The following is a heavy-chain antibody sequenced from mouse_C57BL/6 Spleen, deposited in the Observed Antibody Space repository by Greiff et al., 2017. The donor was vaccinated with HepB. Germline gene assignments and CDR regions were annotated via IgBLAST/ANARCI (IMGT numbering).Heavy chain of an antibody. V-gene: IGHV1-15*01. CDR3: TAIVTTRYYDMDD. J-gene: IGHJ4*01. D-gene: IGHD2-5*01. CDR1: GYTFTDYE. Sequence: QVQLQQSGAELVRPGASVTLSCKASGYTFTDYEMPWVRQTPVHGLEWIGAIDPETGGTAYNQKFKGKAILTADKSSSTAYMQLRSLTSEDSAVYYCTAIVTTRYYDMDDWGQGTTVTVSS. CDR2: IDPETGGT.